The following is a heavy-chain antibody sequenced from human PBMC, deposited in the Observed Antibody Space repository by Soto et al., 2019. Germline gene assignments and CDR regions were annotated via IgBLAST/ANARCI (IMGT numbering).Heavy chain of an antibody. CDR3: ARDPASFYYDILTGYQNWFDP. J-gene: IGHJ5*02. D-gene: IGHD3-9*01. CDR2: INPNSGGT. CDR1: GYTFTGYY. Sequence: ASVKVSCKASGYTFTGYYMHWLRQSPGQGLEWMGWINPNSGGTNYAQKFQGRVTMTRDTSISTAYMELSRLRSDDTAVYYCARDPASFYYDILTGYQNWFDPWGQGTLVTVS. V-gene: IGHV1-2*02.